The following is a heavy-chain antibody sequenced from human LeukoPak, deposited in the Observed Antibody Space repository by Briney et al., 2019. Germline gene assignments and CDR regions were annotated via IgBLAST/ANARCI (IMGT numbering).Heavy chain of an antibody. CDR2: INHSGST. CDR1: GGSFSGYY. Sequence: SETLSLTCTVYGGSFSGYYWSWIRQPPGKGLEWIGEINHSGSTNYNPSLKSRVTISVDTSKNQFSLKLSSVTAADTAVYYCARKREEGTFDYWGQGTLVTVSS. D-gene: IGHD1-1*01. CDR3: ARKREEGTFDY. J-gene: IGHJ4*02. V-gene: IGHV4-34*01.